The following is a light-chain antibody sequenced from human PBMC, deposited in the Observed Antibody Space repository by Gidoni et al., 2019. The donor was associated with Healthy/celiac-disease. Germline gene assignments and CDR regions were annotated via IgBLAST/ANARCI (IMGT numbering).Light chain of an antibody. CDR1: QSVSSSY. CDR2: CAS. V-gene: IGKV3-20*01. Sequence: EIVLTQSPGTLSLSPGTRATRSCRASQSVSSSYLAWYQQQPGQAPRPLIYCASSRATGIPDRFSGSGSGTDFTLPISRLEPEDFAVDYCQQYGSSPPYTFGQGTKLEIK. J-gene: IGKJ2*01. CDR3: QQYGSSPPYT.